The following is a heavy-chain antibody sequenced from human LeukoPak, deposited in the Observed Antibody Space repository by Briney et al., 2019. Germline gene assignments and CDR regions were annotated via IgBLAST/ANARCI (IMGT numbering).Heavy chain of an antibody. CDR2: IYYTGAV. V-gene: IGHV4-31*03. CDR3: ARDPSYYFGSVTSTLDV. Sequence: PSETLSLTCSFSGASISTAGYYWTWIRQPPGEGLEWVGYIYYTGAVDYNPSLKSRLTISLDTSKNQFSLKLSSVTAADTAVYYCARDPSYYFGSVTSTLDVWGQGTAVTVSS. D-gene: IGHD3-10*01. J-gene: IGHJ6*02. CDR1: GASISTAGYY.